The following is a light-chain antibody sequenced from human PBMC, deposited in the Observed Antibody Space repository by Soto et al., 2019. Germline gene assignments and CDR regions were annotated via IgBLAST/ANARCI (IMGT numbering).Light chain of an antibody. Sequence: DIQMTQSPFSMSASVGDRVTITCRAGQSIFSSLNWYQHKPGKAPKLLIYAASTLQSGVPSRFRGSGYGTDFALTISSLTPEDFATYYCQQRYNSPPITFGQGTRLEMK. CDR1: QSIFSS. CDR3: QQRYNSPPIT. V-gene: IGKV1-39*01. J-gene: IGKJ5*01. CDR2: AAS.